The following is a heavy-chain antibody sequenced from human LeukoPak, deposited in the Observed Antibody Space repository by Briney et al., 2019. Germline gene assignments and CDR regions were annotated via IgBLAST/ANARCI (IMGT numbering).Heavy chain of an antibody. D-gene: IGHD6-13*01. CDR2: IIPIFGTA. Sequence: GASVKVSCKASGGTFSSYAISWVRQAPGQGLEWMGGIIPIFGTANYAQKFQGRVTITADESTSTAYMELSSLRSEDTAVYYCARPGYSSSRQYYYYYGMGVWGQGTTVTVSS. CDR1: GGTFSSYA. V-gene: IGHV1-69*13. CDR3: ARPGYSSSRQYYYYYGMGV. J-gene: IGHJ6*02.